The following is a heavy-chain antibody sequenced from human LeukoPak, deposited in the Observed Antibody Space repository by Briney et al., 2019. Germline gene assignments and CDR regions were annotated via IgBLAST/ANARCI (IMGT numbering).Heavy chain of an antibody. Sequence: ASVKVSCKASGYTFTSYAMHWVRQAPGQRLEWMGWINAGNGNTKYSQKFQGRVTITRDTSASTAYMELSSLRSEDTAVYYCASSSRPAAGILFYFDYWGQGTLVTVSS. CDR1: GYTFTSYA. V-gene: IGHV1-3*01. CDR2: INAGNGNT. D-gene: IGHD6-13*01. CDR3: ASSSRPAAGILFYFDY. J-gene: IGHJ4*02.